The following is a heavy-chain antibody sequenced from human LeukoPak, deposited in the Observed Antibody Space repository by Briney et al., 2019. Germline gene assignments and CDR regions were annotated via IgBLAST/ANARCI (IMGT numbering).Heavy chain of an antibody. V-gene: IGHV3-20*04. CDR1: GFTFDDYG. Sequence: PGGSLRLSCAASGFTFDDYGMSWVRQAPGKGLEWVSGINWNDGSTGYADSVKGRFTISRDNAKNSLYLQMNSLRAEDTALYYCARDLMMEGRYFYHYMDVWGKGTTVTVSS. D-gene: IGHD2-8*01. CDR3: ARDLMMEGRYFYHYMDV. J-gene: IGHJ6*03. CDR2: INWNDGST.